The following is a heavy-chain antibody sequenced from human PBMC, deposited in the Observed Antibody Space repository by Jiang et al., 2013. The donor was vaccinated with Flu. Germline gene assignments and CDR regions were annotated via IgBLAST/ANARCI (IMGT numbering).Heavy chain of an antibody. J-gene: IGHJ6*02. V-gene: IGHV6-1*01. Sequence: DYAVSVKSRITINPDTSKNQFSLQLNSVTPEDTAVYYCAREVVLWFGELLDDYYYYGMDVWGQGTTVTVSS. CDR3: AREVVLWFGELLDDYYYYGMDV. D-gene: IGHD3-10*01.